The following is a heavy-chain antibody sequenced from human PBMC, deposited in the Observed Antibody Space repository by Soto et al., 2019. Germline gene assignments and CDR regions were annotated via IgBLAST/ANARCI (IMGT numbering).Heavy chain of an antibody. V-gene: IGHV4-4*02. CDR2: IYHSGST. Sequence: QVQLQGSGLVLVKPSGTLSLTCAVSGGSISSSNWWSWVRQPPGKGLEWIGEIYHSGSTNYNPSLKSRVTISVDKSKNQFSLKLSSVTAADTAVYYCARAGLYSRSTYNWFDPWGQGTLVTVSS. J-gene: IGHJ5*02. CDR1: GGSISSSNW. D-gene: IGHD6-6*01. CDR3: ARAGLYSRSTYNWFDP.